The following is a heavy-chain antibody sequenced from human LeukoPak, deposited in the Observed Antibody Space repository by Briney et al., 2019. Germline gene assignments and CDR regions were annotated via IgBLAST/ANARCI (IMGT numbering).Heavy chain of an antibody. CDR1: GGSISSSNW. V-gene: IGHV4-4*02. Sequence: PSETLSLTCAVSGGSISSSNWWSWVRQPPGKGLEWIGEIYHSGSTNYNPSLKSRVTISVDKSKNQFSLKLSSVTAADTAVYYCARCGFGELSPTNWFDPWGQGTLVTVSS. J-gene: IGHJ5*02. CDR3: ARCGFGELSPTNWFDP. CDR2: IYHSGST. D-gene: IGHD3-10*01.